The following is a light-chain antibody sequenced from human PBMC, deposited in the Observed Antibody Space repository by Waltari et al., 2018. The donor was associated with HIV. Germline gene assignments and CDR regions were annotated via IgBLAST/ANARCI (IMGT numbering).Light chain of an antibody. J-gene: IGLJ2*01. CDR3: TSYTSNDTLL. V-gene: IGLV2-14*01. CDR2: EVF. CDR1: SSVFGISTY. Sequence: HSALTQPASVSAFPGQSITISCTGTSSVFGISTYVSWYQQHPENVPKVIISEVFSRPSGVSNRFAGSKSGNTASLTISGLQPEDEADYYCTSYTSNDTLLFGGGTKVTVL.